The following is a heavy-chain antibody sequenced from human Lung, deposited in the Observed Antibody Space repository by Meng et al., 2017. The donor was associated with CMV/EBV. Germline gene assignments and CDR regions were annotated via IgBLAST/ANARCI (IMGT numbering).Heavy chain of an antibody. D-gene: IGHD1-26*01. CDR3: ARDAVVGPTSRSGIGYFEQ. CDR1: GFSISPYA. J-gene: IGHJ4*02. V-gene: IGHV3-30*01. Sequence: GESLKISCAASGFSISPYAMQWVRQAPGKGLEWVAVISFDASNKRYADSVKGRFAISRDNSKDTLYLEMNSLRTEDTAVYYCARDAVVGPTSRSGIGYFEQWGKGTLVTVSS. CDR2: ISFDASNK.